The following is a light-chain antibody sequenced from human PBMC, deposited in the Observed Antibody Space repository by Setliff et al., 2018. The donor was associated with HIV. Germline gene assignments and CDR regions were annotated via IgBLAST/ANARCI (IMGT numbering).Light chain of an antibody. CDR3: WAYAGTYTYV. Sequence: QSVLTQPRSVSGSPGRSVTISCTGTSSDFGGSNYVSWYQQHPGKAPKLIIYYVNQRPSGVPDRFSGSKSGNTASLTIAGLQADDEADYYCWAYAGTYTYVFGTGTKVTVL. CDR2: YVN. J-gene: IGLJ1*01. V-gene: IGLV2-11*01. CDR1: SSDFGGSNY.